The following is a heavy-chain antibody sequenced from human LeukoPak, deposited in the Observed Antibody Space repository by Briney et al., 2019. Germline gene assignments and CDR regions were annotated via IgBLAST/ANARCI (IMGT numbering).Heavy chain of an antibody. CDR3: ARGRDIEMATINYFDY. D-gene: IGHD5-24*01. J-gene: IGHJ4*02. CDR2: IIPVFGTA. Sequence: SVKVSCKASGGTFSSYAISWVRQAPGQGLEWMGGIIPVFGTANYAQKFQGRVTITADESTSTAYMELSSLRSEDTAVYYCARGRDIEMATINYFDYWGQGTLVTVSS. CDR1: GGTFSSYA. V-gene: IGHV1-69*01.